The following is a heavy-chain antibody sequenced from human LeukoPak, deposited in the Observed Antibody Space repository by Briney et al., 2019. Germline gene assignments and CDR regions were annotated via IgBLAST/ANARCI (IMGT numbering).Heavy chain of an antibody. Sequence: SETLSLTCAVYGGSFSGYYWSWIRQPPGKGLEWIWEINHSGSTNYNPSLTSRVTVSVYTSKNKFSLKLSNVTAADTAVYYCARGSHGRQMQLEVGATTRYDYWGQGTLVTVSS. CDR1: GGSFSGYY. CDR2: INHSGST. D-gene: IGHD1-26*01. CDR3: ARGSHGRQMQLEVGATTRYDY. V-gene: IGHV4-34*01. J-gene: IGHJ4*02.